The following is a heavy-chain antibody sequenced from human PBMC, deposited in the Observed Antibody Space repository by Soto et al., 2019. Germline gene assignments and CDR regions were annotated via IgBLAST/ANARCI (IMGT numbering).Heavy chain of an antibody. J-gene: IGHJ6*02. CDR2: IYYSGST. Sequence: SETLSLTCTVSGGSISSVDYYWSWIRQPPGKGLEGIGYIYYSGSTYYHPSLKSRVTISVDTSKKQFSLTLSSVTAADTAVYYWARGKVFRVGGMDXWGQGTTVTVS. CDR1: GGSISSVDYY. CDR3: ARGKVFRVGGMDX. V-gene: IGHV4-30-4*01.